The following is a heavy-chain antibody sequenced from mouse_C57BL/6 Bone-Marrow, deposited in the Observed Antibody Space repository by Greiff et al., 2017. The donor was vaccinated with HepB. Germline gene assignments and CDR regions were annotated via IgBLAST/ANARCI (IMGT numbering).Heavy chain of an antibody. CDR2: IDPENGDT. V-gene: IGHV14-4*01. Sequence: VHVKQSGAELVRPGASVKLSCTASGFNIKDDYMHWVKQRPEQGLEWIGWIDPENGDTEYASKFQGKATITADTSSNTAYLQLSSLTSEDTAVYYCTTNGPDYWGQGTTLTVSS. CDR1: GFNIKDDY. J-gene: IGHJ2*01. CDR3: TTNGPDY. D-gene: IGHD1-1*01.